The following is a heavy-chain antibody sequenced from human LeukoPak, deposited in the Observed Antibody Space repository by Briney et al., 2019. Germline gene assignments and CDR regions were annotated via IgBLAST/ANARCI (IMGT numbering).Heavy chain of an antibody. D-gene: IGHD2-2*02. CDR2: IKSKTHGGTT. CDR3: TTFSDCSTSVCYNNY. CDR1: GLTCSNVW. Sequence: GGSLRLSCVVSGLTCSNVWMSWVRQAPGKGLEWVGRIKSKTHGGTTDYAAPVYGRFSVSRDDSKNTLYLQMNSLQTEDTAVYYCTTFSDCSTSVCYNNYWGQGTLVTVSS. V-gene: IGHV3-15*01. J-gene: IGHJ4*02.